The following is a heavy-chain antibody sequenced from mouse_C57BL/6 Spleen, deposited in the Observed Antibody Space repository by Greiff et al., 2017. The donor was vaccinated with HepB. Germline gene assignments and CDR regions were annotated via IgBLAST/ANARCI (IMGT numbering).Heavy chain of an antibody. D-gene: IGHD2-2*01. CDR1: GYTFTDYE. CDR3: TRWDYGDDGNYFDY. CDR2: IDPETGGT. Sequence: VQLQQSGAELVRPGASVTLSCKASGYTFTDYEMHWVKQTPVHGLEWIGAIDPETGGTAYNQKFKGKAILTADKSSSTAYMELRSLTSEDSAVYYCTRWDYGDDGNYFDYWGQGTTLTVSS. V-gene: IGHV1-15*01. J-gene: IGHJ2*01.